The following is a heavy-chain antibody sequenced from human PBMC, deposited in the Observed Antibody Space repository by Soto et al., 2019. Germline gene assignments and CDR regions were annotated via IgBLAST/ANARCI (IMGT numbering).Heavy chain of an antibody. CDR2: AYHNGLT. CDR3: ARDAAVPGASDRFDY. D-gene: IGHD6-19*01. V-gene: IGHV4-4*02. CDR1: GDSVTSNVW. J-gene: IGHJ4*02. Sequence: QVQLQASGPGLVKPSGTLSLTCAVSGDSVTSNVWWSWVRQPPGKGLEGMGEAYHNGLTDYNPSLKSRVTMSVDTSTNEFSIKLTSLTAADTAIYYCARDAAVPGASDRFDYWGQGTLVTVSS.